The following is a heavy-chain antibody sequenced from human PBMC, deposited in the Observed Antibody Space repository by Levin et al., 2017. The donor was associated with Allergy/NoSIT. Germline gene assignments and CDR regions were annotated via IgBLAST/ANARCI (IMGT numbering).Heavy chain of an antibody. V-gene: IGHV3-30*19. Sequence: GGSLRLSCASSGFTFSNYGMNWVRQAPGKGLHWVAVISYDGTIKYYADSVKGRFTVSRDNSENTLYLQMNSLRVEDTAMYFCARTPIGYNYGHNDYWGQGTLVTVPS. D-gene: IGHD5-18*01. J-gene: IGHJ4*02. CDR3: ARTPIGYNYGHNDY. CDR1: GFTFSNYG. CDR2: ISYDGTIK.